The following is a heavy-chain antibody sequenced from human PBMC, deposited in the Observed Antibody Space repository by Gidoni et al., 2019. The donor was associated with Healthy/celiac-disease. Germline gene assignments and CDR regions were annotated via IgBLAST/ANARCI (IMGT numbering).Heavy chain of an antibody. CDR1: GWSFGGYY. Sequence: QVQLHSWGAGLFMPSDTLSLTRAVYGWSFGGYYWSWIRQPPGKGLEWIGGINRSGSTNYSASLKRRVTLSVDTSKNQFSLMLGSVTAADTAVYYCRIAAAGRLTYYFDYWGQGTRVTVSS. CDR2: INRSGST. J-gene: IGHJ4*02. V-gene: IGHV4-34*01. CDR3: RIAAAGRLTYYFDY. D-gene: IGHD6-13*01.